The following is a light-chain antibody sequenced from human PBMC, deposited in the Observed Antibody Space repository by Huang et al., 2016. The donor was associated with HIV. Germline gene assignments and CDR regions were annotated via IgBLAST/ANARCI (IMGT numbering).Light chain of an antibody. CDR3: QQYNNYPYT. CDR2: KAS. V-gene: IGKV1-5*03. CDR1: QSISSW. J-gene: IGKJ2*01. Sequence: IQMTQSPSTLSASVGDRVSITCRASQSISSWLAWYQQKPGKAPKLLIYKASSLESGVPSRFSGSGSGTEFTLTISSLQPDDFATYYCQQYNNYPYTFGQGTNLEIK.